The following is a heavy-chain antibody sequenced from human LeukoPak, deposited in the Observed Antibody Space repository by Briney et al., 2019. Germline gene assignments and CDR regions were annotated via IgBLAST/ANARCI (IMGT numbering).Heavy chain of an antibody. J-gene: IGHJ4*02. CDR1: GFTVSSDS. CDR3: AREVYYDSRGFDY. V-gene: IGHV3-53*01. Sequence: GGSLRLSCTVSGFTVSSDSMSWVRQAPGKGLEWVSFIYSGGSTHYSDSVKGRFTISRDNSKNTLYLQMNSLRAEDTAVYYCAREVYYDSRGFDYWGQGTLVTVSS. D-gene: IGHD3-22*01. CDR2: IYSGGST.